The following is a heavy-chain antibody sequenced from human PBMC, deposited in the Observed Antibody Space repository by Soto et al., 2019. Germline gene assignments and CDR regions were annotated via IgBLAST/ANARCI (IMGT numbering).Heavy chain of an antibody. Sequence: SVKVSCKASGDTFSRHAINWVRQAPGQGLEWLGGIIPIFGTANYAQKFHGRVTITTDESTSTAYMELSSLRIEDTAAYYCATIRGSFPNWFDPWGQGTLVTVSS. V-gene: IGHV1-69*05. J-gene: IGHJ5*02. CDR1: GDTFSRHA. D-gene: IGHD1-26*01. CDR2: IIPIFGTA. CDR3: ATIRGSFPNWFDP.